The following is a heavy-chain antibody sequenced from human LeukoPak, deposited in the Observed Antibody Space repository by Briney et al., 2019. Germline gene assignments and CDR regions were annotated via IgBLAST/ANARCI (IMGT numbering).Heavy chain of an antibody. CDR1: GFTFSSYS. CDR2: ISSSSSTI. J-gene: IGHJ4*02. D-gene: IGHD2-15*01. V-gene: IGHV3-48*01. Sequence: GGSLRLSCAASGFTFSSYSMNWVRQAPGKGLEWVSYISSSSSTIYYADSVKGRFTISRDNAKNSLYLQMNGLRAEDTAVYYCASSAAAAQYYFNYWGRGTLVTVSS. CDR3: ASSAAAAQYYFNY.